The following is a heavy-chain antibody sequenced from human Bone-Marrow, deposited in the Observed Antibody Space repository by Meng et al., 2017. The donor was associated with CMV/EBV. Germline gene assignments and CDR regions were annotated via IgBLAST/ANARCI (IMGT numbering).Heavy chain of an antibody. CDR3: ARRNNYYDSSGYYQYNWFDP. D-gene: IGHD3-22*01. CDR2: IYYSGST. J-gene: IGHJ5*02. V-gene: IGHV4-59*01. Sequence: SETLSLTCTVSGGSISSYYWSWIRQPPGKGLEWIGYIYYSGSTNYNPSLKSRVTISVDTSKNQFSLKLSSVTAADTAVYYCARRNNYYDSSGYYQYNWFDPWGQGTLVTVSS. CDR1: GGSISSYY.